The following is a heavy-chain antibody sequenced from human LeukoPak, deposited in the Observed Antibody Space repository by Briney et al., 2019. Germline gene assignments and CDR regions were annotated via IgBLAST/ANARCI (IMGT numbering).Heavy chain of an antibody. CDR1: GSNFTKYYW. CDR3: ARLGNDFWTHYPIDQ. V-gene: IGHV5-51*01. D-gene: IGHD3-3*01. Sequence: PGESLKISCKGAGSNFTKYYWIAWVRQMPGKGLEWMGFTNPSDSDTRYSPSFQGQVTISADTSTSTAYLQWNRLQASDTGMNYCARLGNDFWTHYPIDQWGQGTLVIVSS. J-gene: IGHJ4*02. CDR2: TNPSDSDT.